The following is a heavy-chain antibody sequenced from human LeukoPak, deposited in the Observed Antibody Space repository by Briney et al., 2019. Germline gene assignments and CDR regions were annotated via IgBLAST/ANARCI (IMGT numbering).Heavy chain of an antibody. CDR3: ARDRRYDYAEAFDP. CDR2: IYTSGST. CDR1: GVSISSYY. V-gene: IGHV4-4*07. J-gene: IGHJ5*02. Sequence: SETLSLTCTVSGVSISSYYWSWIRQPAGKGLEWIGRIYTSGSTNYNPSLKSRVTMSVDTSKNQFSLKLSSVTAADTAVYYCARDRRYDYAEAFDPWGQGTLVTVSS. D-gene: IGHD3-16*01.